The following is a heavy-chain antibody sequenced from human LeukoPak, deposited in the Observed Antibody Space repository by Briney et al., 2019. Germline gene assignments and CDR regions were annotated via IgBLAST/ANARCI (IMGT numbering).Heavy chain of an antibody. CDR1: GGSISSSSYY. CDR2: IYYSGST. Sequence: SETLSLTCTVSGGSISSSSYYWGWIRQPPGKGLEWIGSIYYSGSTYYNPSLKSRVTISVDTSKNQFSLKLSSVTAADTAVYYCARDTRLLWFGELLALIDYWGQGTLVTVSS. V-gene: IGHV4-39*07. D-gene: IGHD3-10*01. J-gene: IGHJ4*02. CDR3: ARDTRLLWFGELLALIDY.